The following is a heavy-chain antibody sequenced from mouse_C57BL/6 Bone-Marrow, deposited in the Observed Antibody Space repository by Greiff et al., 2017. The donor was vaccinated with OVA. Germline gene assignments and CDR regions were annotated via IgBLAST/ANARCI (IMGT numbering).Heavy chain of an antibody. J-gene: IGHJ2*01. CDR2: ISSGGSYT. D-gene: IGHD1-1*02. V-gene: IGHV5-6*01. CDR1: GFTFSSYG. Sequence: EVQGVESGGDLVKPGGSLKLSCAASGFTFSSYGMSWVRQTPDKRLEWVATISSGGSYTYYPASVKGRFTISRDNAKNTLYLQMSSLKSEDTAMYYCARRGGVPFDYWGQGTTLTVSS. CDR3: ARRGGVPFDY.